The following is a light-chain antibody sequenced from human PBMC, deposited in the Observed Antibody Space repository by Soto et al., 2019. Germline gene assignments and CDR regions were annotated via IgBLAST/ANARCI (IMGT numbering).Light chain of an antibody. Sequence: EIVLTQSPATLSLSPGERATLSCRASQSVSSYLAWYQQKPGQAPRLLIYDASSRATGIPAMFSGSGSGTDFTLTITSLEPEDFAVYHCQQRSSWPRTFGQGTKVEIK. CDR3: QQRSSWPRT. V-gene: IGKV3-11*01. J-gene: IGKJ1*01. CDR1: QSVSSY. CDR2: DAS.